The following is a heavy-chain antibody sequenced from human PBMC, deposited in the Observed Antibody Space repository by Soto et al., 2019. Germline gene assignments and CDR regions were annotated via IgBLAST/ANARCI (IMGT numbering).Heavy chain of an antibody. CDR3: AKGGDDFWSGYQIYYYYGMDV. D-gene: IGHD3-3*01. J-gene: IGHJ6*02. CDR2: ILYDGSNK. Sequence: LRLSCAASGFTFSSYGMHWVRQAPGKGLEWVAVILYDGSNKYYADSVKGRFTISRDNSKNTLYLRMNRLRAEDTAVYYCAKGGDDFWSGYQIYYYYGMDVWGQGTTVTVSS. V-gene: IGHV3-30*18. CDR1: GFTFSSYG.